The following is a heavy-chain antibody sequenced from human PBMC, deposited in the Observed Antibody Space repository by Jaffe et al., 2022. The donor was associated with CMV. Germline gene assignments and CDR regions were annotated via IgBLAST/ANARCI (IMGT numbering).Heavy chain of an antibody. CDR1: GFTFSSYG. V-gene: IGHV3-33*01. CDR2: IWYDGSNK. J-gene: IGHJ6*02. Sequence: QVQLVESGGGVVQPGRSLRLSCAASGFTFSSYGMHWVRQAPGKGLEWVAVIWYDGSNKYYADSVKGRFTISRDNSKNTLYLQMNSLRAEDTAVYYCAREWGLGELLYREPLSPYYYYYGMDVWGQGTTVTVSS. CDR3: AREWGLGELLYREPLSPYYYYYGMDV. D-gene: IGHD3-10*01.